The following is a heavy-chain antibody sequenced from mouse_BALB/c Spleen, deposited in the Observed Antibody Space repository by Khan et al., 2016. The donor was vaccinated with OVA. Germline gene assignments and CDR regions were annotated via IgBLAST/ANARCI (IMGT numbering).Heavy chain of an antibody. J-gene: IGHJ3*01. V-gene: IGHV5-12*02. D-gene: IGHD1-1*02. CDR3: SREGDGGGLAY. CDR2: ISNRGTTP. CDR1: GFTFTDYY. Sequence: EVELVESGGGFMQPGGSLTLSCATSGFTFTDYYMYWVRQTPEKRLEWVAYISNRGTTPYSSDTVRGRFTISRDNAKNTLYLQMSRLKSDDTAMYYCSREGDGGGLAYWGQGTLVTVSA.